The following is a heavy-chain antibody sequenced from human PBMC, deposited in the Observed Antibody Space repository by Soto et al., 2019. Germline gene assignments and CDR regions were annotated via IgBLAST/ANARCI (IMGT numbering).Heavy chain of an antibody. CDR1: GFTFSNYA. CDR2: ISSDGNKK. V-gene: IGHV3-30-3*01. D-gene: IGHD2-2*01. Sequence: QVKLLESGGGVVQPGGSLRLSCAASGFTFSNYAMHWVRQPPGKGLEWVAVISSDGNKKYYAGSVEGRFSTSRDNSKDTLFLQMSSLRAEDMAVYYCVREPLEMPSRIDYWGQGTLVTVSS. J-gene: IGHJ4*02. CDR3: VREPLEMPSRIDY.